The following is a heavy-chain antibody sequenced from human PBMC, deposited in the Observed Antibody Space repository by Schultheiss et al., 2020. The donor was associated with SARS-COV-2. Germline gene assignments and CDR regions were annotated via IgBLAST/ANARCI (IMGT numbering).Heavy chain of an antibody. CDR3: ARDRGYYYDSSGYYCDAFAT. CDR1: GGPISSYY. Sequence: SETLSLTCTVSGGPISSYYWSWIRQPPGKGLEWIGYIYYSGSTNYNPSLKSRVTISVDTSKNQFSLKLSSVTAADTAVYYCARDRGYYYDSSGYYCDAFATWGQGTMVTVPS. V-gene: IGHV4-59*01. CDR2: IYYSGST. J-gene: IGHJ3*02. D-gene: IGHD3-22*01.